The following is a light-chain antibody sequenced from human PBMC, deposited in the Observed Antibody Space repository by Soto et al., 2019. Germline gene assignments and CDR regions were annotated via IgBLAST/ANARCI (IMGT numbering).Light chain of an antibody. J-gene: IGKJ1*01. CDR2: DAS. CDR3: QQRSNWWT. CDR1: QTVRNNY. Sequence: EIVLTQSPATLSAFPGDRVTLSCRASQTVRNNYLAWYQQKPGQAPRLLIYDASNRATGIPARFSGSGSGTDFTLTISSLEPEDFAVYYCQQRSNWWTFGQGTKVDIK. V-gene: IGKV3-11*01.